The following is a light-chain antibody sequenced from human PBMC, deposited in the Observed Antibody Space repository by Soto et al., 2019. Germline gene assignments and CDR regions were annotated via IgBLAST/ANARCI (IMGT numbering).Light chain of an antibody. J-gene: IGKJ4*01. CDR1: ESVSTNY. V-gene: IGKV3-20*01. CDR3: QQYGSVPLN. Sequence: EIVLTQSPGTLSLSPGERATLSCRASESVSTNYLAWYQQKPGQAPRLLISGASSRATGIPDRFSGSGSGADFTLTINRLEPEDFAVYYCQQYGSVPLNFGGGTKVEIK. CDR2: GAS.